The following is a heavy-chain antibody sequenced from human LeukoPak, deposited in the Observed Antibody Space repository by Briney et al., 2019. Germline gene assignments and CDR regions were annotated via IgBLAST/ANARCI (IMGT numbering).Heavy chain of an antibody. J-gene: IGHJ4*02. D-gene: IGHD3-3*01. V-gene: IGHV4-59*08. CDR3: ARHEWPGSFDY. CDR1: GASISSHY. Sequence: PSETLSLTCDVSGASISSHYWSWIRQPPGKGLEWIGYIYNIETTNYNPSLKGRVTMSTDTSKNQFSLKVRSVNAADTAVFYCARHEWPGSFDYWGQGTLVTVSS. CDR2: IYNIETT.